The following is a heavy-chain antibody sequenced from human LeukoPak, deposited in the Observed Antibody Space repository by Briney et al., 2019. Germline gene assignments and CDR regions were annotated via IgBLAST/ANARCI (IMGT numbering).Heavy chain of an antibody. V-gene: IGHV6-1*01. Sequence: SQTLSLTCAISGDSVSSNSGAWSWIRQSPSRGLEWLGRTYYRSKWHNDYAVSVKSRMTINADTSKNQFSLQLNSLTPEDTAVYYCARAPSGSFVDYWGQGTLVTVSS. CDR2: TYYRSKWHN. CDR3: ARAPSGSFVDY. D-gene: IGHD1-26*01. CDR1: GDSVSSNSGA. J-gene: IGHJ4*02.